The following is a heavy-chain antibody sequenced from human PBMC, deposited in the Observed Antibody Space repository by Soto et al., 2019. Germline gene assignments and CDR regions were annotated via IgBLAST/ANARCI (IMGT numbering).Heavy chain of an antibody. CDR2: IIPIFGTA. CDR1: GGTFSSYA. V-gene: IGHV1-69*13. J-gene: IGHJ6*02. CDR3: AVVEMATIYYYYGMDV. Sequence: SVKVSCKASGGTFSSYAISWVRQAPGQGLEWMGGIIPIFGTANYAQKFQGRVTITADESTSTAYMELSSLRSEDTAVYYCAVVEMATIYYYYGMDVWGQGTTVTVSS. D-gene: IGHD5-12*01.